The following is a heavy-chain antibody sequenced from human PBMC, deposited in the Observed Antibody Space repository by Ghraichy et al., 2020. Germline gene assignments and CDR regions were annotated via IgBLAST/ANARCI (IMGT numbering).Heavy chain of an antibody. CDR2: INWKSGTI. V-gene: IGHV3-9*01. CDR3: TKATMATVTGAFDL. CDR1: GFTFDDYG. Sequence: SCVASGFTFDDYGMHWVRQVPGKGLEWVSGINWKSGTINYADSVKGRFTISRDNTKNALYLQMNTLRPEDTALYYCTKATMATVTGAFDLWGQGTLVTVSS. D-gene: IGHD5-24*01. J-gene: IGHJ3*01.